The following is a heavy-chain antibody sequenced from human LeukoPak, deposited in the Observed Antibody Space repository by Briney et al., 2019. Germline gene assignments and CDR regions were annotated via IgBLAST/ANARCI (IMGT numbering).Heavy chain of an antibody. J-gene: IGHJ5*02. V-gene: IGHV1-2*02. CDR1: GYTFTGYY. Sequence: ASVKVSCKASGYTFTGYYMHWVRQAPGQGLEWMGWINPNSGGTNYAQKFQGRVTMTRDTSISTAYMELSRLRSDGTAVYYCARDNDSWYWFDPWGQGTLVTVSS. D-gene: IGHD6-13*01. CDR3: ARDNDSWYWFDP. CDR2: INPNSGGT.